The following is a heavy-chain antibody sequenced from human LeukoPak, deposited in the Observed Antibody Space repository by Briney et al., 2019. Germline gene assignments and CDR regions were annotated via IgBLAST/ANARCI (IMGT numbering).Heavy chain of an antibody. J-gene: IGHJ6*02. CDR1: GFTFDDYG. CDR3: ARAIHYGDYLLGMDV. D-gene: IGHD4-17*01. CDR2: INWNGGST. Sequence: PGGSLRLSCAASGFTFDDYGMSWVRQAPGKGLEWVSGINWNGGSTGYADSVKGRFTISRVNAKNSLYLQMNSLRAEDTALYHCARAIHYGDYLLGMDVWGQGTTVTVSS. V-gene: IGHV3-20*01.